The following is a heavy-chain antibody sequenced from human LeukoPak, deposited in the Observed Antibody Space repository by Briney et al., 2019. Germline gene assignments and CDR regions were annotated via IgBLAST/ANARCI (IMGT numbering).Heavy chain of an antibody. Sequence: GRSLRLSCAASGFTFSSYEMNWVRQAPGKGLEWVSYISSSGSTIYYADSVKGRFTISRDNAKNSLYLQMNSLRAEDTAVYYCARERMDYYDSSGYYPRWFDPWGQGTLVTVSS. D-gene: IGHD3-22*01. CDR2: ISSSGSTI. CDR1: GFTFSSYE. CDR3: ARERMDYYDSSGYYPRWFDP. J-gene: IGHJ5*02. V-gene: IGHV3-48*03.